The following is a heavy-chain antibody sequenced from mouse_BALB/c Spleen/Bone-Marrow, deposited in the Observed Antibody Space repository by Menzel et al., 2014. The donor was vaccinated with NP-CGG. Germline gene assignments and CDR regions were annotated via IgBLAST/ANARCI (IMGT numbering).Heavy chain of an antibody. V-gene: IGHV1S135*01. Sequence: VQLQQSGPELVKPGASVKISCKTSGYTFTEYTMHWVKQSHGKSLEWIGTFNPNNGGASYNQKFKGKATLTVDKSSSTVFMHLNSLTSEDSAVYYCARAYYGNFYYAMDYWGQGTSVTVSS. D-gene: IGHD2-10*01. CDR1: GYTFTEYT. CDR3: ARAYYGNFYYAMDY. J-gene: IGHJ4*01. CDR2: FNPNNGGA.